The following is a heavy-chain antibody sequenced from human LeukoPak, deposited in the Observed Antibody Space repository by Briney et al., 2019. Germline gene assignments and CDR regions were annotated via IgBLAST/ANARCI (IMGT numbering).Heavy chain of an antibody. J-gene: IGHJ4*02. Sequence: PGGSLRLSCAASGFTVSSNFMSWVRQAPGKGLEWVANIKQDGGVVFYADSVKGRFTISRDNAKSSLYLQMNSLRAEDAALYYCARMRGWSGSSPYYHDYWGQGTLVTVSS. CDR3: ARMRGWSGSSPYYHDY. D-gene: IGHD3-3*01. CDR1: GFTVSSNF. V-gene: IGHV3-7*05. CDR2: IKQDGGVV.